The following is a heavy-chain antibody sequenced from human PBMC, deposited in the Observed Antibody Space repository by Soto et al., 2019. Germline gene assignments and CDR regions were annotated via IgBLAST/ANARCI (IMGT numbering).Heavy chain of an antibody. D-gene: IGHD6-19*01. V-gene: IGHV3-23*05. J-gene: IGHJ4*02. CDR1: GFTISAYT. CDR2: IFSGGGGT. CDR3: AKGGPSSEAIFDY. Sequence: GGSLRLSCSASGFTISAYTMGWVRLSTGKGLEWVSTIFSGGGGTQFADSVTGRFSISRDNSRNQMYLQMDSLRAEDTAVYYCAKGGPSSEAIFDYWGQGTLVTVSS.